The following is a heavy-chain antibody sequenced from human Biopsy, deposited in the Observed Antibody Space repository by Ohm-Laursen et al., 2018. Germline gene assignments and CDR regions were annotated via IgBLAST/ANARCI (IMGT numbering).Heavy chain of an antibody. V-gene: IGHV3-30*18. Sequence: SLRLSCSASGFTLTDSGMHWVRQAPGKGLEWVALISYAGSYKNYGDSVKGRFTISRDNSKNTLYLQMNSLRPEDTAVYYCAKQEGVAYGDIDYWGQGTLVTVSS. J-gene: IGHJ4*02. D-gene: IGHD3-10*01. CDR2: ISYAGSYK. CDR3: AKQEGVAYGDIDY. CDR1: GFTLTDSG.